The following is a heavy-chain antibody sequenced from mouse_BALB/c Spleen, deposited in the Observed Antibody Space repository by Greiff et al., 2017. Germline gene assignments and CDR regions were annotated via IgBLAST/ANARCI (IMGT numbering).Heavy chain of an antibody. CDR1: GFTFSSFG. CDR2: ISSGSSTI. D-gene: IGHD1-2*01. V-gene: IGHV5-17*02. CDR3: ARGREFITTLDAMDY. J-gene: IGHJ4*01. Sequence: EVKLVESGGGLVQPGGSRKLSCAASGFTFSSFGMHWVRQAPEKGLEWVAYISSGSSTIYYADTVKGRFTISRDNPKNTLFLQMTSLRSEDTAMYYCARGREFITTLDAMDYWGQGTSVTVSS.